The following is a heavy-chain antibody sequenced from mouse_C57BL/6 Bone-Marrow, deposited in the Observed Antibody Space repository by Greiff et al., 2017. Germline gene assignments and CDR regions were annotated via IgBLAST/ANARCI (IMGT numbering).Heavy chain of an antibody. Sequence: QVQLQQPGAELVKPGASVKLSCKASGYTFTSYWMHWVKQRPGQGLEWIGMIHPNSGSTNYNEKFKSKATLTVDKSSSTAYMQLSSLTSEDSAVYYCAPLTTVVAPHWYFDVWGTGTTVTVSS. D-gene: IGHD1-1*01. CDR3: APLTTVVAPHWYFDV. CDR2: IHPNSGST. CDR1: GYTFTSYW. J-gene: IGHJ1*03. V-gene: IGHV1-64*01.